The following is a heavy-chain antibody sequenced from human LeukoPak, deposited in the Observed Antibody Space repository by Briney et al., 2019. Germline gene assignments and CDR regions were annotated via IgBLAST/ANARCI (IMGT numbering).Heavy chain of an antibody. D-gene: IGHD3-9*01. V-gene: IGHV3-21*01. J-gene: IGHJ6*03. CDR3: ARGDYDILTGNYMDV. CDR2: ISSSSYI. Sequence: TGGSLRLSCAASGFTFSSYSMNWVRQAPGKGLEWVSSISSSSYIYYADSVKGRFTISRDNAKNSLYLQMNSLRAEDTAVYYCARGDYDILTGNYMDVWGKGTTVTVSS. CDR1: GFTFSSYS.